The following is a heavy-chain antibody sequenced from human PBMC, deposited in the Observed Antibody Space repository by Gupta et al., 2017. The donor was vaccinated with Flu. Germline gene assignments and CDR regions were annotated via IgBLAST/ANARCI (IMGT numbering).Heavy chain of an antibody. CDR3: ARDPGGSYGLSGNYYYYGMDV. V-gene: IGHV1-69*01. J-gene: IGHJ6*02. Sequence: QVQLVQSGAEVKKPGSSVKVSCTASGGTFSTFGISWVRQAPGQGLEWMGGIIPMFGTANYAQKFKDRVTINADEYTATAYMELSSLRSEDTAVYYCARDPGGSYGLSGNYYYYGMDVWGQGTTVTVSS. D-gene: IGHD3-10*01. CDR1: GGTFSTFG. CDR2: IIPMFGTA.